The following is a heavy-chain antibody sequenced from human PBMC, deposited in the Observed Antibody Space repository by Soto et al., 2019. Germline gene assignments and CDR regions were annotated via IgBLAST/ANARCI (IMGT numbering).Heavy chain of an antibody. CDR1: GDSVSSGGAY. CDR3: ARHSNRNYGLYYFDY. Sequence: PSETLSLTCTVSGDSVSSGGAYWSWIRQHPGKGLEWIGYIYYSGSTKYTPSLKSRVTISVDTSKNQFSLKVSSATAADTAVYYCARHSNRNYGLYYFDYWGLGALVTVSS. V-gene: IGHV4-61*08. D-gene: IGHD4-4*01. CDR2: IYYSGST. J-gene: IGHJ4*02.